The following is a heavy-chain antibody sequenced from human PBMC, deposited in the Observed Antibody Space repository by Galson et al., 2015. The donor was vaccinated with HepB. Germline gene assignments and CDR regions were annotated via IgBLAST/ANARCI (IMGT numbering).Heavy chain of an antibody. V-gene: IGHV5-51*03. D-gene: IGHD5-24*01. J-gene: IGHJ5*02. CDR1: GYSFTSYW. Sequence: QSGAEVKKPGESLKISCKGSGYSFTSYWIGWVRQMPGKGLEWMGIIYPGDSDTRYSPSFQGQVTISADKSISTAYLQWSSLKASDTAMYYCARLMGWLHSPPNWFDPWGQGTLVTVSS. CDR2: IYPGDSDT. CDR3: ARLMGWLHSPPNWFDP.